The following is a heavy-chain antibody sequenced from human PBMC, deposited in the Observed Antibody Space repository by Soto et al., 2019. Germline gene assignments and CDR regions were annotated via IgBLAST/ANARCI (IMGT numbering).Heavy chain of an antibody. J-gene: IGHJ4*02. V-gene: IGHV3-30-3*01. CDR1: GFSFSISP. CDR3: ARDPKTSGGQHWAFNYFDS. D-gene: IGHD7-27*01. CDR2: ISYDGTNK. Sequence: VGSLRLSCAASGFSFSISPMHWVRQAPGKGPEWVALISYDGTNKFYADSVKGRFTISRDNSKSTLYLQVDSLRPEDAAVYYCARDPKTSGGQHWAFNYFDSWGQGTLVTVSS.